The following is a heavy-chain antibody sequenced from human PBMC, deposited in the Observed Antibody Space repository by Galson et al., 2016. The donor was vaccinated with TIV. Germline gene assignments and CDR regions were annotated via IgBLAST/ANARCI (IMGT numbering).Heavy chain of an antibody. J-gene: IGHJ4*02. Sequence: SLRLSCAASGFTFETYAMTWVRQAPGKGLEWVSGISGSADRADRAYYADSVGGRFTISRNNSKNTVFLEMNSLTVENTAVYDSAKGGRWYDYWGPGTLVTVSS. CDR1: GFTFETYA. CDR3: AKGGRWYDY. D-gene: IGHD6-13*01. V-gene: IGHV3-23*01. CDR2: ISGSADRADRA.